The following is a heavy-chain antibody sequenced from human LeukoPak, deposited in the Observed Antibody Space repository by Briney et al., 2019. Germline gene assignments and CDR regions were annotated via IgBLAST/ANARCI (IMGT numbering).Heavy chain of an antibody. CDR2: ISSNGGTT. CDR1: GFIFSDYS. V-gene: IGHV3-64*02. CDR3: ARCRGEDDVLAGYFSPGDF. Sequence: GGSQRLSCAASGFIFSDYSMYWVRQAPGKGLEYVSAISSNGGTTNYADSVKGRFTIFRDNSKNTVYLQMGSLRAEDMAVYYCARCRGEDDVLAGYFSPGDFWGQGTLVTVSS. J-gene: IGHJ4*02. D-gene: IGHD3-9*01.